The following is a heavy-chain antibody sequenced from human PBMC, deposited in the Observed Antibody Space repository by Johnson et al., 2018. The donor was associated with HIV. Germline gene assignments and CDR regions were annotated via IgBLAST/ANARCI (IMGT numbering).Heavy chain of an antibody. CDR1: GFSFNTHA. Sequence: EQLVESGGGLVQPGGSLDLSCAPSGFSFNTHAFNWFRKAQGKALHRVSAIGNSGGRPYSPDSGKGRFTISRDNSRNMKYLQMNSLRAEDTAVYYCAREDRELVTRGAFDIWGQGTAVTVSS. V-gene: IGHV3-23*04. J-gene: IGHJ3*02. D-gene: IGHD3-10*01. CDR2: IGNSGGRP. CDR3: AREDRELVTRGAFDI.